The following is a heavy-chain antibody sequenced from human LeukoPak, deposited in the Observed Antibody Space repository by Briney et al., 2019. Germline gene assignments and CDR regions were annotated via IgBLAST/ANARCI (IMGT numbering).Heavy chain of an antibody. Sequence: GGSLRLSCAVSGLTFSSSWMDWVRQAPGKGLVWVSRIASDGSSTTYADSVKGRFSISRDNAKNTLYLQMNSLRVEDTAVYYCAKGDIAAAAEGYYFDYWGQGTLVTVSS. CDR2: IASDGSST. V-gene: IGHV3-74*01. CDR1: GLTFSSSW. CDR3: AKGDIAAAAEGYYFDY. J-gene: IGHJ4*02. D-gene: IGHD6-13*01.